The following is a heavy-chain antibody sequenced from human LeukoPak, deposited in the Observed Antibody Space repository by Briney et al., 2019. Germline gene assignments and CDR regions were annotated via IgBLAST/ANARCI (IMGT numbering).Heavy chain of an antibody. V-gene: IGHV1-69*13. D-gene: IGHD3-22*01. Sequence: GASVKVSCKASGGTFSSYAISWVRQAPGQGLEWMGGIIPIFGTANYAQKFQGRVTITADESTSTAYMELSSLRSEDTAVYYCARDLSSGYYYPDGMDVWGQGTTVTVSS. J-gene: IGHJ6*02. CDR1: GGTFSSYA. CDR2: IIPIFGTA. CDR3: ARDLSSGYYYPDGMDV.